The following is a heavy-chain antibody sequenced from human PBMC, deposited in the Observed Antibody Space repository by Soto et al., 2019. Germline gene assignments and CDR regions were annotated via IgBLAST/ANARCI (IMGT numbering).Heavy chain of an antibody. CDR2: IYTRGTT. CDR3: AKLWGYYFES. J-gene: IGHJ4*02. D-gene: IGHD2-21*01. Sequence: LRLSCSASGFSVNNNYMTWVRQAPGRRPEWVAVIYTRGTTHYADFATGRFTFSRDNSKNTLYLQMDSLRPEDTAVYYCAKLWGYYFESWGPGALVTVSS. CDR1: GFSVNNNY. V-gene: IGHV3-53*01.